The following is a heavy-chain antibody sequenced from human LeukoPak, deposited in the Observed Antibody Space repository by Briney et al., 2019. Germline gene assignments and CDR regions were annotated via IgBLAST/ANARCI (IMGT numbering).Heavy chain of an antibody. D-gene: IGHD3-3*01. CDR2: INHSGST. CDR1: DYYISSGYY. J-gene: IGHJ6*03. V-gene: IGHV4-38-2*02. Sequence: PSETLSLTCTVSDYYISSGYYWSWIRQPPGKGLEWIGEINHSGSTNYNPSLKSRVTISVDTSKNQFSLKLSSVTAADTAVYYCARGRGNCDFWSGKVNYYYYYYMDVWGKGTTVTVSS. CDR3: ARGRGNCDFWSGKVNYYYYYYMDV.